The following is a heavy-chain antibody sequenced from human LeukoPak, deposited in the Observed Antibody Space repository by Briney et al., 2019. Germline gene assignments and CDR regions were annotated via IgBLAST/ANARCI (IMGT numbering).Heavy chain of an antibody. J-gene: IGHJ4*02. CDR3: ARGVIGRYDSSGYYYLDY. CDR2: ISSNGGST. Sequence: GGSLRLSCAASGFTFSSYAMHWVRQAPGKGLEYVSAISSNGGSTYYANSVKGRFTISRDNSKNTLYLQMNSLRAEDTAVYYCARGVIGRYDSSGYYYLDYWGQGTLVTVSS. D-gene: IGHD3-22*01. V-gene: IGHV3-64*01. CDR1: GFTFSSYA.